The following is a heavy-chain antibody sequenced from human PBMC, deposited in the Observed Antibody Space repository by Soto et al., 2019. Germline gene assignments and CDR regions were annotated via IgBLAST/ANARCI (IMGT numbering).Heavy chain of an antibody. CDR1: GFIFENFG. J-gene: IGHJ5*02. CDR3: AKNQGVELVPLATVDWFDP. V-gene: IGHV3-23*01. CDR2: ISGSGFKK. D-gene: IGHD1-26*01. Sequence: LRLSCAASGFIFENFGMSWVRQAPGKGLEWISSISGSGFKKYYADSVKGRFTLSRDNSKSTVYLELNNLSAEDTAVYHCAKNQGVELVPLATVDWFDPWGQGSVVTVS.